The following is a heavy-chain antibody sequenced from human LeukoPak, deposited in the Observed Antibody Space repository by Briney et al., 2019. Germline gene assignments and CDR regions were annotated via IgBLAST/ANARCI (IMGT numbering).Heavy chain of an antibody. V-gene: IGHV4-4*07. CDR3: ARDAGSGWPFDY. CDR1: GGSISSYY. J-gene: IGHJ4*02. D-gene: IGHD6-19*01. CDR2: IYTSGST. Sequence: SETLSLTCTVSGGSISSYYWSWIRQPAGKGLEWIGRIYTSGSTNYNPSFKSRVTMSVDTSKNQFSLRLSSVTAADTAVYYCARDAGSGWPFDYWGQGTLVTVSS.